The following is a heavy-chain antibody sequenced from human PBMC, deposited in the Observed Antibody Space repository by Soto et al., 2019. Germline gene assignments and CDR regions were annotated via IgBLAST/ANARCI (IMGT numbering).Heavy chain of an antibody. V-gene: IGHV4-59*05. J-gene: IGHJ6*02. CDR1: GGSISSYY. CDR2: IYYSGST. Sequence: SETLSLTCTVSGGSISSYYWSWIRQPPGKGLEWIGSIYYSGSTYYNPSLKSRVTISVDTSKNQFSLKLSSVTAADTAVYYCARDVRGVISPTFHYYGMDVWGQGTTVTVSS. CDR3: ARDVRGVISPTFHYYGMDV. D-gene: IGHD3-10*01.